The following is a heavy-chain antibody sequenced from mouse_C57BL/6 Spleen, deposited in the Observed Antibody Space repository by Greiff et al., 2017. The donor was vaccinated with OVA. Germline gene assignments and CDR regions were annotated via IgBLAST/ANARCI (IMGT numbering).Heavy chain of an antibody. CDR1: GYTFTSYW. CDR2: IDPSDSYT. D-gene: IGHD1-1*01. J-gene: IGHJ2*01. Sequence: QVQLQQPGAELVRPGTSVKLSCKASGYTFTSYWMHWVKQRPGQGLEWIGVIDPSDSYTNYNQKFKGKATLTVDTSSSTAYMQLSSLTSEDSAVYYCARWGLGFITTVVATEGYYFDYWGQGTTLTVSS. CDR3: ARWGLGFITTVVATEGYYFDY. V-gene: IGHV1-59*01.